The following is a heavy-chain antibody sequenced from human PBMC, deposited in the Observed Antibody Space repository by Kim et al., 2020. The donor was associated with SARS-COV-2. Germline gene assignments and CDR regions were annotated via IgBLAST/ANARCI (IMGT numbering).Heavy chain of an antibody. CDR2: IYYSGST. Sequence: SETLSLTCTVSGGSISSYYWSWIRQPPGKGLEWIGYIYYSGSTNYNPSLKSRVTISVDTSKNQFSLKLSSVTAADTAVYYCARDRRFDPWGQGTLVTVSS. CDR3: ARDRRFDP. J-gene: IGHJ5*02. CDR1: GGSISSYY. V-gene: IGHV4-59*13.